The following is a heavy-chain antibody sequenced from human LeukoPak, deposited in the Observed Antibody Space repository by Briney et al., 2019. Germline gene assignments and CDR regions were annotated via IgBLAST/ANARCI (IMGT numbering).Heavy chain of an antibody. Sequence: GGSLGLSFAASGFTSSSYSMNWVRQAPGKGLEWVSYISSSSSTIYYADSVKGRFTISRDNAKNSLYLQMNSLRDEDTAVYYCARDKYYDSSGYYYGALDYWGQGTLVTVSS. CDR1: GFTSSSYS. J-gene: IGHJ4*02. D-gene: IGHD3-22*01. CDR2: ISSSSSTI. V-gene: IGHV3-48*02. CDR3: ARDKYYDSSGYYYGALDY.